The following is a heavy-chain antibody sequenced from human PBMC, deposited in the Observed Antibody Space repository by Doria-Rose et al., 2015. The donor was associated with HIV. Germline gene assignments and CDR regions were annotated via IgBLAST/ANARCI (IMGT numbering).Heavy chain of an antibody. CDR3: ARIKSSRWYHKYYFDF. D-gene: IGHD6-13*01. CDR1: GVSLSSPGMG. CDR2: IFFADER. V-gene: IGHV2-26*01. J-gene: IGHJ4*02. Sequence: QVTLKESGPVLVKPTETLTLTCTVSGVSLSSPGMGVSWIRQPPGKALEWLANIFFADERSYKTSLKSRLTISRGTSKSQVVLTMTDMDPVDTATYYCARIKSSRWYHKYYFDFWGQGTLVIVSA.